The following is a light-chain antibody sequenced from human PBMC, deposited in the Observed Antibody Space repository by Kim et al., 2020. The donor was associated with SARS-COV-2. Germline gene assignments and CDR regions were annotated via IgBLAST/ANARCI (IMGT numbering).Light chain of an antibody. CDR3: QQYNKWPPIT. J-gene: IGKJ4*01. V-gene: IGKV3-15*01. CDR1: QSVGNN. CDR2: GAS. Sequence: IVMTQSPDTLSVSPGERVTLSCRASQSVGNNLAWYQQKPGQSPTILIFGASTGPTGIPARFSGSGSGTDFTLTISSLRPEDSAVYYCQQYNKWPPITFGGGTKVDIK.